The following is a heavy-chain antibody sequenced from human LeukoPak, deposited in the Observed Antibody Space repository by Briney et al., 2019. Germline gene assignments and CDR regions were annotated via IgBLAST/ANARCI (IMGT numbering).Heavy chain of an antibody. Sequence: GASVKVSCKASGYTFTSYDINWVRQAPGKGLEWMGWMNPNNGNTSYAQKFQGRVTMTRNTSISTAYMELRSLRSEDTAVYYCARGPPGRRITIFVGGCCFYFGGWGKGIAVTASS. V-gene: IGHV1-8*01. D-gene: IGHD3-3*01. CDR2: MNPNNGNT. CDR1: GYTFTSYD. J-gene: IGHJ6*04. CDR3: ARGPPGRRITIFVGGCCFYFGG.